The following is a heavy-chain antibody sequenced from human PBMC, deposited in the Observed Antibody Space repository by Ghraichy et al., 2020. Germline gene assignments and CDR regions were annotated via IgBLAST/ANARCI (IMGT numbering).Heavy chain of an antibody. CDR2: ISGSGGST. Sequence: GGSLRLSCAASGFTFSSYAMSWVRQAPGKGLEWVSAISGSGGSTYYADSVKGRFTISRDNSKNTLYLQMNSLRAEDTAVYYCAKDLFLSGSYLGFDYWGQGTLVTVSS. CDR3: AKDLFLSGSYLGFDY. D-gene: IGHD1-26*01. V-gene: IGHV3-23*01. CDR1: GFTFSSYA. J-gene: IGHJ4*02.